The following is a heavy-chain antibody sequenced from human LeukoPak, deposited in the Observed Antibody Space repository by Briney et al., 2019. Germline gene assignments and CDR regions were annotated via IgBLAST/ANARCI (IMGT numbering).Heavy chain of an antibody. CDR3: ARSSHHHENFVEDV. Sequence: ASVKVSCKASGYTFTGYYMHWVRQAPGQGLEWMGWINPNSGDTNYAHKFQGRVTVTRDTSISTAYMELKRLISDDTAVYYCARSSHHHENFVEDVWGQGTTVTVSS. D-gene: IGHD2/OR15-2a*01. CDR1: GYTFTGYY. J-gene: IGHJ6*02. CDR2: INPNSGDT. V-gene: IGHV1-2*02.